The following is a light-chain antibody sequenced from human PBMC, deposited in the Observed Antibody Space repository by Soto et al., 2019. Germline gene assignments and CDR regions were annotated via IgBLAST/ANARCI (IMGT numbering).Light chain of an antibody. CDR3: SSYTVSRSYV. Sequence: QSVLTQPASVSGSPGESITISCTGTSSDVGDYNYVSWYQLHPGKAPKLMIYEVSNRPSGVSDRFSGSKSGNTASLTISGLQAEDEADYYCSSYTVSRSYVFGTGAKLTVL. CDR2: EVS. J-gene: IGLJ1*01. CDR1: SSDVGDYNY. V-gene: IGLV2-14*01.